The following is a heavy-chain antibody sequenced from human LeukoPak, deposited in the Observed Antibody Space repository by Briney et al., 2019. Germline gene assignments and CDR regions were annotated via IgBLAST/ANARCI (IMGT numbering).Heavy chain of an antibody. D-gene: IGHD3-22*01. CDR2: ISDNGGET. Sequence: AGGSLRLSCAASGFTFTDYAMSWVRKAPEKGLEWISTISDNGGETYYADSVKGRFAISRDNSKNTLFLQMNSLRAEDSAVYYCATDRERDPSVYYLVGGQGTLITVSS. CDR3: ATDRERDPSVYYLV. CDR1: GFTFTDYA. J-gene: IGHJ4*02. V-gene: IGHV3-23*01.